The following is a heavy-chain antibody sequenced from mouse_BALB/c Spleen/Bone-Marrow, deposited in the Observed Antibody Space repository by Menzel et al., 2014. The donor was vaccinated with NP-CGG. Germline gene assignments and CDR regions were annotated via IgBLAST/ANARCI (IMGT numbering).Heavy chain of an antibody. Sequence: LVESGAELVKPGASVKLSCKASGYTFTSYWMHWVKQRPGQGLEWIGEINPSNGRTNYNEKFKSKATLTVDKSSSTAYMQPSSLTSEDSAVYYCARYLHYYGSSYGYFDVWGAGTTVTVSS. CDR1: GYTFTSYW. CDR3: ARYLHYYGSSYGYFDV. D-gene: IGHD1-1*01. V-gene: IGHV1S81*02. J-gene: IGHJ1*01. CDR2: INPSNGRT.